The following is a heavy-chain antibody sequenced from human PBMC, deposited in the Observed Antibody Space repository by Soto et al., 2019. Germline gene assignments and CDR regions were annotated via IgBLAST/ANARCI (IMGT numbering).Heavy chain of an antibody. CDR2: ISAYNGNT. Sequence: ASVKVSCKASGYTFTSYGISWVRQAPGQGLECMGWISAYNGNTNYAQKLQGRVTMTTDTSTSTAYMELRSLRSDDTAVYYCARGQQLRYFDWLPPHYWFDFRGQRTSVTGSS. J-gene: IGHJ5*01. D-gene: IGHD3-9*01. CDR3: ARGQQLRYFDWLPPHYWFDF. V-gene: IGHV1-18*01. CDR1: GYTFTSYG.